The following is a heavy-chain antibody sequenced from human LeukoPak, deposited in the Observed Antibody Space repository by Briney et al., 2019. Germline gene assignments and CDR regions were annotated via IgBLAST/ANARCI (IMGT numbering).Heavy chain of an antibody. CDR1: GGSISSSSYY. CDR3: ARDWGVSARPGYMDV. J-gene: IGHJ6*03. CDR2: IYYSGST. Sequence: PSETLSLTCTVSGGSISSSSYYWGWIRQPPGKGLEWIGRIYYSGSTYYNPSLKSRVTISVDTSKNQFSLRLSSVTAADTAVYYCARDWGVSARPGYMDVWGKGTTVTVSS. V-gene: IGHV4-39*07. D-gene: IGHD6-6*01.